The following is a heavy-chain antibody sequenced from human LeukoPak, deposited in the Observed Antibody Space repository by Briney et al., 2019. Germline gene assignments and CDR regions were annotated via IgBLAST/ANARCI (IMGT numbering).Heavy chain of an antibody. CDR2: MNPYSGNA. J-gene: IGHJ4*02. Sequence: AASVKVSCKAFGYTFSTSDINWVRQAPGQGLEWMGWMNPYSGNAGYAQKFQGRVTMTRDTSISAAYMELSSLRSEDTAVYYCARRYSGVMEGHFDYWGQGTLVTVSS. CDR1: GYTFSTSD. D-gene: IGHD5-12*01. V-gene: IGHV1-8*01. CDR3: ARRYSGVMEGHFDY.